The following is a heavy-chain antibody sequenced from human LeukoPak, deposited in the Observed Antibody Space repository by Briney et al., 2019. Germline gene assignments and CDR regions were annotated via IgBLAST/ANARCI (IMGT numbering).Heavy chain of an antibody. D-gene: IGHD5-12*01. V-gene: IGHV4-39*07. J-gene: IGHJ5*02. CDR1: GGSISSSSYY. CDR2: IYYSGNT. CDR3: AASAYDGGLHSNWFDP. Sequence: SETLSLTCTVSGGSISSSSYYWGWIRQPPGKGLEWIGSIYYSGNTYYNPSLKSRVTISVDTSKNQFSLKLSSVTAADTAVYYCAASAYDGGLHSNWFDPWGQGTLVTVSS.